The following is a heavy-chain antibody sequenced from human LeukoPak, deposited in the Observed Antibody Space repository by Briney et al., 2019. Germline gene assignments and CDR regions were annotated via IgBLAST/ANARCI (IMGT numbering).Heavy chain of an antibody. CDR3: ARAGLPSYYDFWSGYYPFDY. J-gene: IGHJ4*02. D-gene: IGHD3-3*01. CDR1: GYTFTNYY. CDR2: INPSGGST. Sequence: ASVKVSCKASGYTFTNYYIHWVRQAPGQGLEWMGIINPSGGSTSYAQKFQGRVTMTRDMSTSTVYMELSGLRSEDTAVYYCARAGLPSYYDFWSGYYPFDYWGQGTLVTVSS. V-gene: IGHV1-46*01.